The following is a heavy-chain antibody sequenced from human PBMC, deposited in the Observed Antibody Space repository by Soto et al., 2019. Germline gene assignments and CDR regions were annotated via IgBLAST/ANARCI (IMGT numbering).Heavy chain of an antibody. CDR1: GGSTRRSSYY. Sequence: SEARSVTCTVSGGSTRRSSYYWGWIRQPTEKGLDWIGSIYYSGSTYYNPSLKRRVTISVDTSKNQFSLKLSSVTAADTAVYYCARRYYYDSSGNTGPLPRADDAFNIWGQGTMVT. D-gene: IGHD3-22*01. CDR2: IYYSGST. J-gene: IGHJ3*02. V-gene: IGHV4-39*01. CDR3: ARRYYYDSSGNTGPLPRADDAFNI.